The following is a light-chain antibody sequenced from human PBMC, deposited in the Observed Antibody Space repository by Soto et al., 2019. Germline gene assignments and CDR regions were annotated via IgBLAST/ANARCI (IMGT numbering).Light chain of an antibody. CDR3: QQGHTFPWT. CDR1: QGITNY. Sequence: DIQMTQSPSSLSASVGDRVTITCRASQGITNYLNWYQQKLGQAPRLLIYAASTLESGVPSRFSGSGSETDVTLSITSLQPEDFATYYCQQGHTFPWTFGQGTKV. V-gene: IGKV1-39*01. CDR2: AAS. J-gene: IGKJ1*01.